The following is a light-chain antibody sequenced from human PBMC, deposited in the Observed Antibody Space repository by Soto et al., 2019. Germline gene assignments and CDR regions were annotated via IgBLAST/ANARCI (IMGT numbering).Light chain of an antibody. CDR2: CAS. Sequence: DIVMTQSPDSLAVSLGERATINCKSSQSVLHSSYNKNYLAWYQQKPGQPPKLLIYCASTRESGVPDRFSGSVSGTDFTLTISRLLAEDVAVYSCQKYHSTPPTFGGGSKVEIK. V-gene: IGKV4-1*01. J-gene: IGKJ4*01. CDR1: QSVLHSSYNKNY. CDR3: QKYHSTPPT.